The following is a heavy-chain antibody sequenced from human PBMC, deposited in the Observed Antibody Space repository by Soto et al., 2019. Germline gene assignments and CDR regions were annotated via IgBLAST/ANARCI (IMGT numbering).Heavy chain of an antibody. CDR1: GGSFSTYT. Sequence: QVQLVQSGAEVKKPGSSVKVSCKAAGGSFSTYTVSWVRQAPGQGLEWMGGIIRILGIVKYAQKFQGRVTISADKSASTAYMELSSLRSEDTAVYYCARDGKDIVNHVFYDYMDVWGKGTTVTVSS. V-gene: IGHV1-69*08. CDR2: IIRILGIV. D-gene: IGHD2-15*01. J-gene: IGHJ6*03. CDR3: ARDGKDIVNHVFYDYMDV.